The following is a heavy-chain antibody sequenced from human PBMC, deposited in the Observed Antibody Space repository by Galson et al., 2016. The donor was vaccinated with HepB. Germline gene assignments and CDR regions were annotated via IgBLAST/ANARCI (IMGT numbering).Heavy chain of an antibody. CDR1: GGSISSNNW. Sequence: SETLSLTCAVSGGSISSNNWWSWVRQPPGKGLEWIAYIYNGENTYYNPSLESRVTISVDTSKNQFSLKLSSVTAADTAVYYCARGDNPDYGDYASAYYYMDVWGKGTTVTVSS. V-gene: IGHV4-4*02. CDR2: IYNGENT. J-gene: IGHJ6*03. CDR3: ARGDNPDYGDYASAYYYMDV. D-gene: IGHD4-17*01.